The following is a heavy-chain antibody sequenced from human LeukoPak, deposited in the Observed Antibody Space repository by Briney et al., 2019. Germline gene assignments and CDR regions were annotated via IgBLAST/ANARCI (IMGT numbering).Heavy chain of an antibody. D-gene: IGHD3-10*01. J-gene: IGHJ4*02. CDR1: GGSISSGDYY. Sequence: SETLSLTCTVSGGSISSGDYYWSWIRQPPGKGLEWIGYIYYSGSTYYNPSLKSRVTISLDTSKNQFSLRLTSVTAADAAVYYCARAIASSGSRLFDYWGQGTLVTVSS. CDR2: IYYSGST. V-gene: IGHV4-30-4*01. CDR3: ARAIASSGSRLFDY.